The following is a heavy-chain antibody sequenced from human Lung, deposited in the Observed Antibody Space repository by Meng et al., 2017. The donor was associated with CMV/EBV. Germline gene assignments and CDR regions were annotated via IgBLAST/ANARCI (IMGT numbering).Heavy chain of an antibody. CDR1: GCTFSSYA. J-gene: IGHJ6*02. Sequence: SVKVSXKASGCTFSSYAISWVRQAPGQGLEWMGGIIPIFGTANYAQKFQGRVTITTDESTSTAYMELSSLRSEDTAVYYCARDRASIAAPGDYYYVMDVWRQGTAVSVSS. D-gene: IGHD6-6*01. CDR2: IIPIFGTA. CDR3: ARDRASIAAPGDYYYVMDV. V-gene: IGHV1-69*05.